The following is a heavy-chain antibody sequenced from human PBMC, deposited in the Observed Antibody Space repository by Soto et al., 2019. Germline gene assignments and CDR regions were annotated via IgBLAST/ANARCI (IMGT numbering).Heavy chain of an antibody. Sequence: EVQLVQSGAEVKKPGESLRISCQGSGYSFNSSWISWLRQMPGEGLEWMGRIDPRDAYINYSPAFQGRVTISADKSISTAYLQWSSLKASDTAMYYCARRGSSSSFFYDSWGQGTLVTVSS. J-gene: IGHJ4*02. CDR2: IDPRDAYI. D-gene: IGHD6-6*01. CDR3: ARRGSSSSFFYDS. V-gene: IGHV5-10-1*03. CDR1: GYSFNSSW.